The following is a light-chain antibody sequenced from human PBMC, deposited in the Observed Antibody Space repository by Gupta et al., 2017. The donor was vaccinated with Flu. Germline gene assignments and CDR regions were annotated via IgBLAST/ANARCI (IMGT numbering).Light chain of an antibody. V-gene: IGKV1-9*01. CDR1: QGISSY. J-gene: IGKJ2*01. Sequence: GDRVTITCRASQGISSYLAWYQQKPGKAPKLLIYAASTLQSGVPSRFSGSGSGTEFTLTISSLQREDFATYYCQQLNSDPRTFGLGTKLEIK. CDR3: QQLNSDPRT. CDR2: AAS.